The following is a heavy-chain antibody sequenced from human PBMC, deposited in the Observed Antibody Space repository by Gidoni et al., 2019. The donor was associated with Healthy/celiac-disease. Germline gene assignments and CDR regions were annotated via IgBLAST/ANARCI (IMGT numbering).Heavy chain of an antibody. CDR1: GFTFGDYA. CDR3: TRGDFYYDKR. Sequence: EVQLVESGGGLVQPGRSLRLSCTASGFTFGDYAMSWVRQAPGKGLEWVGFIRSKAYGGTTEYAASVKGRFTISRDDSKSIAYLQMNSLKTEDTAVYYCTRGDFYYDKRWGQGTLVTVSS. D-gene: IGHD3-22*01. V-gene: IGHV3-49*04. CDR2: IRSKAYGGTT. J-gene: IGHJ4*02.